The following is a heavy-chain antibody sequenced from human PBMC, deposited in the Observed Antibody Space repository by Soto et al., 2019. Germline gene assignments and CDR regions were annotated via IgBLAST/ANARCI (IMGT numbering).Heavy chain of an antibody. Sequence: LRLSCAASGFTFSSYGMHWVRQAPGKGLEWVAVISYDGSNKYYADSVKGRFTISRDNSKNTLYLQMNSLRAEDTAVYYCAKVGYCSGGSCGEFDYWGQGTLVTVSS. D-gene: IGHD2-15*01. CDR2: ISYDGSNK. CDR3: AKVGYCSGGSCGEFDY. CDR1: GFTFSSYG. V-gene: IGHV3-30*18. J-gene: IGHJ4*02.